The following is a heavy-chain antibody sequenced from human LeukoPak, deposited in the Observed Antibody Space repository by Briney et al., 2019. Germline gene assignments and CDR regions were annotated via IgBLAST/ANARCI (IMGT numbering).Heavy chain of an antibody. Sequence: PSETLSLTCTVSGGSVSSGSYYWSWIRQPPGKGLEWIGYIYHSGSTYYNPSLKSRVTISVDRSKNQFSLKLSSVTAADTAVYYCATIRDYYYYGMDVWGQGTTVTVSS. J-gene: IGHJ6*02. CDR1: GGSVSSGSYY. CDR2: IYHSGST. V-gene: IGHV4-30-2*01. CDR3: ATIRDYYYYGMDV.